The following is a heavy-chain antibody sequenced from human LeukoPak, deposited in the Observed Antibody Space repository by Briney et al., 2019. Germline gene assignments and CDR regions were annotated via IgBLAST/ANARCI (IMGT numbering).Heavy chain of an antibody. CDR1: GFTFDDYG. Sequence: PGGSLRLSCAASGFTFDDYGMSWVRQAPGKGLEWVSGINWNGGSTGYADSVKGRFTISRDNAKNSLYLQMNSLGAEDTALYYCARKGIGKWYYGSGSYKGWFDPWGQGTLVTVSS. CDR3: ARKGIGKWYYGSGSYKGWFDP. V-gene: IGHV3-20*04. J-gene: IGHJ5*02. CDR2: INWNGGST. D-gene: IGHD3-10*01.